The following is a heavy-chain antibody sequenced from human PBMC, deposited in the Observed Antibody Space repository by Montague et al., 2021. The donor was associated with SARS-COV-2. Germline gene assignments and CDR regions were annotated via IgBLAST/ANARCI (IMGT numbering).Heavy chain of an antibody. D-gene: IGHD2-2*01. J-gene: IGHJ4*02. CDR3: ARAQTACCSANCANYFDY. CDR1: GDSITTYY. Sequence: SETLSLTCSVSGDSITTYYWSWIRQSPGRGLEWIGDIYYTGTTTYDPSLKSRVTISVDTSRRQFSLKLKSVTAADTAVYYCARAQTACCSANCANYFDYWGQGAQVTVSS. V-gene: IGHV4-59*01. CDR2: IYYTGTT.